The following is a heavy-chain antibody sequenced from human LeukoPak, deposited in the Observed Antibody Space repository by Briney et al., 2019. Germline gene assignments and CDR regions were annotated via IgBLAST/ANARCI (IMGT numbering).Heavy chain of an antibody. Sequence: SETLSLTCAVYGGSFSGYYWSWIRQPPGEGLEWIGEINHSGSTNYNPSLKSRVTISVDTSKNQFSLKLSSVTAADTAVYYCARDGFYYSRPFDYWGQGTLVTVSS. CDR1: GGSFSGYY. J-gene: IGHJ4*02. V-gene: IGHV4-34*01. CDR2: INHSGST. D-gene: IGHD4-4*01. CDR3: ARDGFYYSRPFDY.